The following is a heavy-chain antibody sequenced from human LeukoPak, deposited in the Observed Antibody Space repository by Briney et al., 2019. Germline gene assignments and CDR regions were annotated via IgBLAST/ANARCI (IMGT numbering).Heavy chain of an antibody. J-gene: IGHJ3*02. Sequence: PSETLFLTCTVSGGSISSGSYYWSWIRQPAGKGLEWIGRIYTSGSTNYNPSLKSRVTISVDTSKNQFSLKLSSVTAADTAVYYCARAPDFYDAFDIWGQGTMVTVSS. D-gene: IGHD2-21*02. CDR1: GGSISSGSYY. V-gene: IGHV4-61*02. CDR3: ARAPDFYDAFDI. CDR2: IYTSGST.